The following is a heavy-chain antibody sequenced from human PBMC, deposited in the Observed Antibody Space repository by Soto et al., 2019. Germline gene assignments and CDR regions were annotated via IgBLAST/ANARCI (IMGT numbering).Heavy chain of an antibody. V-gene: IGHV3-30*04. CDR1: GFMFETFY. CDR3: ARVFDGYYFDY. Sequence: QVVVVESGGGVVQPGRSLTLSCAASGFMFETFYMHWVRQAPGKGLQWVAVISSDGRNKYYAESVKGRFSISRDNSKNNLYLQLNSLIPQDTAVYYCARVFDGYYFDYWGQGALVTVSS. CDR2: ISSDGRNK. J-gene: IGHJ4*02. D-gene: IGHD6-13*01.